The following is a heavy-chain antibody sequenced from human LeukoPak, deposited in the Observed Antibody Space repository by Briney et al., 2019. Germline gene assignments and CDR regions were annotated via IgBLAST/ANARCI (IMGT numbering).Heavy chain of an antibody. CDR2: FYFSGST. D-gene: IGHD2-15*01. Sequence: SETLSLTCTVSGDSISRYYWSWIRQSPGKGLQWIGYFYFSGSTNYNPSLKGRVIISVDTSKNQFSLKLSSVTAAVTAVYYCARRVAARFDPWGQGTLVTVSS. CDR3: ARRVAARFDP. V-gene: IGHV4-59*08. CDR1: GDSISRYY. J-gene: IGHJ5*02.